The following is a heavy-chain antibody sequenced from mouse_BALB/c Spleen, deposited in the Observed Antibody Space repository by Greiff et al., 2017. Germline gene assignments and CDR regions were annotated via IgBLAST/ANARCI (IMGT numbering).Heavy chain of an antibody. CDR3: ARRGYGNYGRAMDY. Sequence: EVQLVESGGGLVQPGGSLKLSCAASGFTFSSYTMSWVRQTPEKRLEWVAYISNGGGSTYYPDTVKGRFTISRDNAKNTLYLQMSSLKSEDTAMYYCARRGYGNYGRAMDYWGQGTSVTVSS. J-gene: IGHJ4*01. V-gene: IGHV5-12-2*01. D-gene: IGHD2-10*02. CDR2: ISNGGGST. CDR1: GFTFSSYT.